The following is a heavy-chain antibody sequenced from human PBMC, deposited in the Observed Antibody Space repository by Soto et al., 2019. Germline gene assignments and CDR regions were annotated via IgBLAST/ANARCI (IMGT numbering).Heavy chain of an antibody. CDR1: GFTSGDNA. CDR3: TRGWIFGPLINWFDP. J-gene: IGHJ5*02. V-gene: IGHV3-49*03. CDR2: IRSRAYGGTT. Sequence: EVQLVESGGHMVQPGRSLRLSCTASGFTSGDNAMSWFRQAPGEGLEWVGFIRSRAYGGTTEYAASVKGRFTISRDDSKSIAYLQMNSLKTEDTALYYCTRGWIFGPLINWFDPWGQGTLVTVSS. D-gene: IGHD3-3*01.